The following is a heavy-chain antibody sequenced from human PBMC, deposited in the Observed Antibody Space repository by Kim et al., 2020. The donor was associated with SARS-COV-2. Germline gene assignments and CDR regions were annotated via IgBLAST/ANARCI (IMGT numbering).Heavy chain of an antibody. CDR3: TTDTPHYYDSSEDY. CDR2: IKSKTDGGTT. D-gene: IGHD3-22*01. CDR1: GFTFSNAW. V-gene: IGHV3-15*01. Sequence: GGSLRLSCAASGFTFSNAWMSWVRQAPGKGLEWVGRIKSKTDGGTTDYAAPVKGRFTISRDDSKNTLYLQMNSLKTEDTAVYYCTTDTPHYYDSSEDYWGQGTLVTVSS. J-gene: IGHJ4*02.